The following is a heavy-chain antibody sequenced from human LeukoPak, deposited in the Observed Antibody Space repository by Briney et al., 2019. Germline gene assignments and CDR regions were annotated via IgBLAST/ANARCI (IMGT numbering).Heavy chain of an antibody. J-gene: IGHJ6*03. CDR2: IKQDGSEK. Sequence: GGSQRLSCAASGFTFSSYWMGWVRQAPGKGLEWVANIKQDGSEKYYVDSVKGRFTISRDNAKNSLYLQMDSLRVEDTAEYYCARDPYSGNYGAYYYYYMDVWGKGTTVTVSS. D-gene: IGHD1-26*01. V-gene: IGHV3-7*01. CDR1: GFTFSSYW. CDR3: ARDPYSGNYGAYYYYYMDV.